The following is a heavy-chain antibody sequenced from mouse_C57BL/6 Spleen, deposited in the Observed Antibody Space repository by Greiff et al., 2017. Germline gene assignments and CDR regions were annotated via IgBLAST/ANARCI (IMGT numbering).Heavy chain of an antibody. J-gene: IGHJ4*01. CDR3: ARSLYDDYEGGSYAMDY. D-gene: IGHD2-4*01. CDR2: INPSSGYT. Sequence: VQLQQSGAELARPGASVKMSCKASGYTFTSYTMHWVKQRPGQGLEWIGYINPSSGYTKYNQKFKDKATLTADNSSSTAYMQLSSLTSEDSAVYYCARSLYDDYEGGSYAMDYWGQGTSVTVSS. V-gene: IGHV1-4*01. CDR1: GYTFTSYT.